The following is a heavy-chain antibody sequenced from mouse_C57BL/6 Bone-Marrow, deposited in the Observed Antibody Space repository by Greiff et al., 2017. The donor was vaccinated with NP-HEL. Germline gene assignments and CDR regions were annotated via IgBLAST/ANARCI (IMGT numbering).Heavy chain of an antibody. CDR2: ISNGGGST. J-gene: IGHJ3*01. CDR1: GFTFSDYY. Sequence: DVKLVESGGGLVQPGGSLKLSCAASGFTFSDYYMYWVRQTPEKRLEWVAYISNGGGSTYYPDTVKGRFTISRDNAKNTLYLQMSRLKSEDTAMYYCARGDYDYSWFAYWGQGTLVTVSA. CDR3: ARGDYDYSWFAY. V-gene: IGHV5-12*01. D-gene: IGHD2-4*01.